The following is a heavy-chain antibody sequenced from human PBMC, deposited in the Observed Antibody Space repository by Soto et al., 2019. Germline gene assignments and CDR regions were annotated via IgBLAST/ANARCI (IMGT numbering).Heavy chain of an antibody. CDR2: ISGSGGST. Sequence: GGSLRLSCAASGFTFSSYAMSWVRQAPGKGLEWVSAISGSGGSTYYADSVKGRFTISRDNSKNTLYLQMNSLRAEDTAVYYCAKDLGTMVRGLGVYYYYYYYMDVWGKGTTVTVSS. J-gene: IGHJ6*03. CDR3: AKDLGTMVRGLGVYYYYYYYMDV. D-gene: IGHD3-10*01. V-gene: IGHV3-23*01. CDR1: GFTFSSYA.